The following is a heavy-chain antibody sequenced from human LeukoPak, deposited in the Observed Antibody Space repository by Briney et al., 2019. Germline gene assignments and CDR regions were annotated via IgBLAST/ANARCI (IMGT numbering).Heavy chain of an antibody. V-gene: IGHV4-34*01. J-gene: IGHJ4*02. CDR3: ARTNLRLFDY. CDR1: GGSFSGYY. Sequence: PSETLSLTCAVYGGSFSGYYWSWIRQPPGRGREWIGEINHSGSTNYNPSLNSQATISVDTSKNQFSLKLSSVTAADTAVYYCARTNLRLFDYWGQGTLVTVSS. CDR2: INHSGST.